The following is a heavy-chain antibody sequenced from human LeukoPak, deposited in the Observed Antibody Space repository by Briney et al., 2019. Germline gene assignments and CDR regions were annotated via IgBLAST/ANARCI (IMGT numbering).Heavy chain of an antibody. V-gene: IGHV1-2*02. Sequence: ASVKLSCNSSGYTFTGYYMHWEREAPGQGLGKMLWINPNSGGTNYAQKNQGRITMTRATSISTAYMELRRLSSEDTAATYWDRYRPVKAALPSPTNWCDLWAQGTLVSVFS. J-gene: IGHJ5*02. CDR2: INPNSGGT. CDR1: GYTFTGYY. CDR3: DRYRPVKAALPSPTNWCDL. D-gene: IGHD4-17*01.